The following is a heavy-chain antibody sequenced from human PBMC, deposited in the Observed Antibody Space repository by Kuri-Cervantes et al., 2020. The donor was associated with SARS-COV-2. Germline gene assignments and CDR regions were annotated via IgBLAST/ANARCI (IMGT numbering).Heavy chain of an antibody. J-gene: IGHJ6*03. CDR3: ARAFEGYYYYMDV. Sequence: GESLKISCTASGFTFGDYAMSWVRQAPGKGLEWVSSISSSSSYIYYADSVKGRFTISRDNAKNSLYLQMNSLRAEDTAVYYCARAFEGYYYYMDVWGKGTTVTVSS. V-gene: IGHV3-21*01. CDR1: GFTFGDYA. D-gene: IGHD3-9*01. CDR2: ISSSSSYI.